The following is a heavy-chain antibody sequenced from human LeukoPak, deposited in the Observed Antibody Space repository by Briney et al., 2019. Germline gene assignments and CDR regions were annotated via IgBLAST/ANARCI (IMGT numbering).Heavy chain of an antibody. J-gene: IGHJ3*02. CDR2: IIPIFGTA. CDR3: AGDARYCSSTSCDGWYRAFDI. CDR1: GGTFSSYA. D-gene: IGHD2-2*01. Sequence: ASVKVSCKASGGTFSSYAISWVRQAPGQGLEWMGGIIPIFGTANYAQKFQGRVTITADKSTSTAYMELSSLRSEDTAAYYCAGDARYCSSTSCDGWYRAFDIWGQGTMVTVSS. V-gene: IGHV1-69*06.